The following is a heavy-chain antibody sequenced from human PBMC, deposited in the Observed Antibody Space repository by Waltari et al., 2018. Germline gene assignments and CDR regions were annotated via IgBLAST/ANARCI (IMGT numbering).Heavy chain of an antibody. D-gene: IGHD4-17*01. CDR3: ARESIKIYGDREGRYFDY. CDR1: GGTFSSYA. V-gene: IGHV1-69*01. CDR2: IIPIFGTA. J-gene: IGHJ4*02. Sequence: QVQLVQSGAEVKKPGSSVTVSCKASGGTFSSYAISWVRQAPGPGLEWMGGIIPIFGTANYAQKFQGRVTITADESTSTAYMELSSLRSEDTAVYYCARESIKIYGDREGRYFDYWGQGTLVTVSS.